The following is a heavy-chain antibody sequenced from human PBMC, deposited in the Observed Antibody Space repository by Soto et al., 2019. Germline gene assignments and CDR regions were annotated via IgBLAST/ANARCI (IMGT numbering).Heavy chain of an antibody. J-gene: IGHJ1*01. CDR2: ISSSSSTI. D-gene: IGHD6-19*01. V-gene: IGHV3-48*01. Sequence: GGSLRLSCAASGFTFSSYSMNWVRQAPGKGLEWVSYISSSSSTIYYADSVKGRFTISRDNAKNSLYLQMNSLRAEDTAVYYRARALANSSGWYDEYFQHWGQGTLVTVSS. CDR1: GFTFSSYS. CDR3: ARALANSSGWYDEYFQH.